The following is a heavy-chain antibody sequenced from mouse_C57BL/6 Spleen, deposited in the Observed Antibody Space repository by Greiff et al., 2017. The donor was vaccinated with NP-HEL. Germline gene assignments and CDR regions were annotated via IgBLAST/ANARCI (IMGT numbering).Heavy chain of an antibody. Sequence: EVKLMESGGGLVKPGGSLKLSCAASGFTFSSYAMSWVRQTPEKRLEWVATISDGGSYTYYPDNVKGRFTISRDNAKNNLYLQMSHLKSEDTAMYYCAGYYYGSRDWYFDVRGTGTTVTVSS. J-gene: IGHJ1*03. CDR3: AGYYYGSRDWYFDV. CDR1: GFTFSSYA. V-gene: IGHV5-4*03. D-gene: IGHD1-1*01. CDR2: ISDGGSYT.